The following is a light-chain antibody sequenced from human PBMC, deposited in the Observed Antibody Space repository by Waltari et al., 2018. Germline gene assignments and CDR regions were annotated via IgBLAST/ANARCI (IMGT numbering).Light chain of an antibody. J-gene: IGLJ3*02. CDR1: SSDVGFYDF. CDR3: SSYTRRSYWV. Sequence: QSALTQPASVSGSPGQSITISCTGTSSDVGFYDFVSWFQQHPGKAPKVMIYKVNNRPSGVSNRFSGSKSANTASLTISGLQAEDEADYYCSSYTRRSYWV. CDR2: KVN. V-gene: IGLV2-14*01.